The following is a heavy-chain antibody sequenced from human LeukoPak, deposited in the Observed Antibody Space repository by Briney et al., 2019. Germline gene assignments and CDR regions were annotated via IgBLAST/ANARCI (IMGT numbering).Heavy chain of an antibody. D-gene: IGHD3-10*01. J-gene: IGHJ4*02. CDR3: ARALPDYYGSGSYSN. CDR1: GFTFSSYW. Sequence: GGSLRLSCAASGFTFSSYWMHWVRQAPGKGLVWVSRINSDGSSTSYADSVKGRFTISRDNAKNTLYLQMSSLRAEDTAVYYCARALPDYYGSGSYSNWGQGTLVTVSS. V-gene: IGHV3-74*01. CDR2: INSDGSST.